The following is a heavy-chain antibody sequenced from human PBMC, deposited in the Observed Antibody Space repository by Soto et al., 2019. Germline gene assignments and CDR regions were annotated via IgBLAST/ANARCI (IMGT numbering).Heavy chain of an antibody. Sequence: ASVKVSCKASGGTFSSYAISWVRQAPGQGLEWMGGIIPIFGTANYAQKFQGRVTITADESTSTAYMELSSLRSEDTAVYYCAREDASSSSFYYFDYWGQGTLVTVSS. CDR2: IIPIFGTA. D-gene: IGHD6-6*01. J-gene: IGHJ4*02. V-gene: IGHV1-69*13. CDR1: GGTFSSYA. CDR3: AREDASSSSFYYFDY.